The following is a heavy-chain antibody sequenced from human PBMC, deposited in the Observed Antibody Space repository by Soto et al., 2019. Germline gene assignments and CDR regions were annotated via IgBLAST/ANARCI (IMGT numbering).Heavy chain of an antibody. Sequence: PGGSLRLSCAASGFTFSSYAMSWVRQAPGKGLEWVSAISGSGGSTYYADSVKGRFTISRDNSKNTLYLQMNSLRAEDTAVYYWAKAAVVVVAATLDWFDPWGQGTLGTVSS. D-gene: IGHD2-15*01. V-gene: IGHV3-23*01. CDR3: AKAAVVVVAATLDWFDP. J-gene: IGHJ5*02. CDR1: GFTFSSYA. CDR2: ISGSGGST.